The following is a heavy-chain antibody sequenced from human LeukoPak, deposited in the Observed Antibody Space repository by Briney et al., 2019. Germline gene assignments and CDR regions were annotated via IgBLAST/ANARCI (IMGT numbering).Heavy chain of an antibody. CDR2: IYYSGST. J-gene: IGHJ6*03. D-gene: IGHD6-19*01. V-gene: IGHV4-39*07. Sequence: SETLSLTCRVSGVSISSGSNYWGWIRQPPGKGLEWIGSIYYSGSTYYNPSLKSRVTISVDTSKNQFSLKLSSVTAADTAVYYCARHGSKGAVAGGAGLYYYYYMDVWGKGTTVTISS. CDR3: ARHGSKGAVAGGAGLYYYYYMDV. CDR1: GVSISSGSNY.